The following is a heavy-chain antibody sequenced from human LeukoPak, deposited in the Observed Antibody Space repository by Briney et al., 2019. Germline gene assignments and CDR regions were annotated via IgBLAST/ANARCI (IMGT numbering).Heavy chain of an antibody. Sequence: SETLSLTCTVSGGSISSYHWSWIRQPPGKGLESIGYIYSSGSTHYNPSLKSRVTISVDTSKNQFSLKLSSVTAADTAVYYCAKGRAVAKSGEYFQHWGQGTLVTVSS. CDR1: GGSISSYH. J-gene: IGHJ1*01. CDR3: AKGRAVAKSGEYFQH. V-gene: IGHV4-59*01. CDR2: IYSSGST. D-gene: IGHD6-19*01.